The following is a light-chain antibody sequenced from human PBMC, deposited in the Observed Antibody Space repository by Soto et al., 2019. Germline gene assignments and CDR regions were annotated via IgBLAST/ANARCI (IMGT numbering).Light chain of an antibody. CDR2: GAS. CDR3: QQYNNWPPSIT. Sequence: EIVMTQSPATLSVSPGERATLSCRASQSVSSNLAWYQQKPGQAPRLLIYGASTRATGIPARFSGSGSGTEFPLNISRLQSEDFAVYYCQQYNNWPPSITFGQGTRLEIK. J-gene: IGKJ5*01. V-gene: IGKV3-15*01. CDR1: QSVSSN.